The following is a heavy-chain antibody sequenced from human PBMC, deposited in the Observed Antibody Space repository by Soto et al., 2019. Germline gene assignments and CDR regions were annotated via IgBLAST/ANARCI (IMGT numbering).Heavy chain of an antibody. CDR3: ARLSREFWSGPDY. V-gene: IGHV5-51*01. CDR1: GYSFSNHW. D-gene: IGHD3-3*01. J-gene: IGHJ4*02. Sequence: GESLKIPCEGVGYSFSNHWFAWVRQMPEKGLEWMGTIYPGDSEMRYSPSFRGQVTISVDKSIDTAYLQWGSLKASDTAKYCWARLSREFWSGPDYWGQGTLVTVSS. CDR2: IYPGDSEM.